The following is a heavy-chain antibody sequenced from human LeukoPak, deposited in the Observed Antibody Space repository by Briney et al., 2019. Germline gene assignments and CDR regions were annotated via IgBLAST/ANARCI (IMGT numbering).Heavy chain of an antibody. J-gene: IGHJ5*02. CDR3: ARGGIQYKNWFDP. CDR2: IIPILGIA. V-gene: IGHV1-69*04. CDR1: GGTFSSYA. Sequence: GGSLRLSCAASGGTFSSYAISWVRQAPGQGLEWMGRIIPILGIANYAQKFQGRVTITADKSTSTAYMELSSLRSEDTAVYYCARGGIQYKNWFDPWGQGTLVTVSS. D-gene: IGHD1-14*01.